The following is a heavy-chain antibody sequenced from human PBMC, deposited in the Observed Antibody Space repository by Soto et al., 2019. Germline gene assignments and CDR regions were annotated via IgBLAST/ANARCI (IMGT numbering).Heavy chain of an antibody. V-gene: IGHV1-18*01. CDR1: GYTFTSYG. CDR2: ISAYNGNT. CDR3: ARDLSGLVGVYYYYGMDV. J-gene: IGHJ6*02. Sequence: QVQLVQSGAEVKKPGASVKVSCKASGYTFTSYGISWVRQAPGQGLEWMGWISAYNGNTNYAQQLQGRVTTTTHTSTSTDYMELRRLRSDDTAVYYCARDLSGLVGVYYYYGMDVWGQGTTVTVSS. D-gene: IGHD6-19*01.